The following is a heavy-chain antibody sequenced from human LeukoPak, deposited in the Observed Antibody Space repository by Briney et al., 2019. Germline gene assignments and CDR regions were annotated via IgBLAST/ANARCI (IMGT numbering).Heavy chain of an antibody. J-gene: IGHJ4*02. CDR1: GHTLTELS. CDR2: FDPEDGET. Sequence: ASVKVSCKVSGHTLTELSMHWVRQAPGKGLEWMGGFDPEDGETIYAQKFQGRVTMTEDTSTDTAYMELSSLRSEDTAVYYCATVFAGQLARDVDYWGQGTLVTVFS. CDR3: ATVFAGQLARDVDY. V-gene: IGHV1-24*01. D-gene: IGHD6-6*01.